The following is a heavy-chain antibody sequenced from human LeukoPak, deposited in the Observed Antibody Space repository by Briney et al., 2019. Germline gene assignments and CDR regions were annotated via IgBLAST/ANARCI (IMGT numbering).Heavy chain of an antibody. V-gene: IGHV1-69*04. Sequence: SVKVSCKTSRYTFTDYAISWVRQAPGQGLEWMGRIIPILGIVSYAQKFQGRVTITADKSTSTAYVELSSLRSEDSAVYYCARLVVTAIPVLDSWGLGTLVTVSS. CDR2: IIPILGIV. J-gene: IGHJ4*02. CDR3: ARLVVTAIPVLDS. D-gene: IGHD2-21*02. CDR1: RYTFTDYA.